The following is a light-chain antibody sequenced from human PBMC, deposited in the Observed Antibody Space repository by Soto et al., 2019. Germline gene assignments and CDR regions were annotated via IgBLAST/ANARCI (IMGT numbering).Light chain of an antibody. V-gene: IGLV2-8*01. CDR3: ASHAGSSAV. J-gene: IGLJ2*01. CDR2: DVS. CDR1: SSDVGGYNY. Sequence: QSALTQPPSASGSPGQSVTISCTGTSSDVGGYNYVSWYQQHPVKAPKVIIYDVSKRPSGVPDRFSGSKSGNTASLTVSGLQTEDDADYYCASHAGSSAVFGGGTKLTVL.